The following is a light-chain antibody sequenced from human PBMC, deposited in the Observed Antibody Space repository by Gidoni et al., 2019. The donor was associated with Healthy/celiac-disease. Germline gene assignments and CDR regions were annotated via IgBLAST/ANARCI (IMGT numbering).Light chain of an antibody. CDR3: QQRSNWPPIT. V-gene: IGKV3-11*01. CDR2: DAS. J-gene: IGKJ5*01. CDR1: QSVSSY. Sequence: VLTQSPATLSLSPGERATLSCRASQSVSSYLAWYQQKPGQAPRLLIYDASNRATGIPARFSGSGSGTDFTLTISSLEPEDFAVYYCQQRSNWPPITFGQGTRLEIK.